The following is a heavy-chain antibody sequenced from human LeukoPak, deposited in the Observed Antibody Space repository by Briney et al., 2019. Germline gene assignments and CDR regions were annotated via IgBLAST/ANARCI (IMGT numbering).Heavy chain of an antibody. Sequence: ASVKVSCKASGYTFTSYYMHWVRQAPGQGLEWMGIINPSGGSTSYAQKFQGGVTMTRDMSTSTVYMELSSLRSEDTAVYYCATRGRGYDTPPYHYWGQGTLVTVSS. J-gene: IGHJ4*02. D-gene: IGHD3-22*01. V-gene: IGHV1-46*01. CDR2: INPSGGST. CDR3: ATRGRGYDTPPYHY. CDR1: GYTFTSYY.